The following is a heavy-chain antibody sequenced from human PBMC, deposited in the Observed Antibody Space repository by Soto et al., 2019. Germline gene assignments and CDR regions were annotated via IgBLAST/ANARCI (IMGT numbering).Heavy chain of an antibody. Sequence: SETLSLTCAVYGGSFSGYYWSWVRQPPGKGLEWIGEINHSGSTIYNPSLKSRVTISEETSKNQFSLTLSSVTAADTAVYYCARGDRWGGSYWDFDLWGRGTLVTVSS. CDR1: GGSFSGYY. V-gene: IGHV4-34*01. D-gene: IGHD1-26*01. CDR2: INHSGST. J-gene: IGHJ2*01. CDR3: ARGDRWGGSYWDFDL.